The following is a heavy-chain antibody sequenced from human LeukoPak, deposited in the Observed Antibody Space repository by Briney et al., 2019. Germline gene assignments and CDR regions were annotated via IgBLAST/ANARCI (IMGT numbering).Heavy chain of an antibody. J-gene: IGHJ6*03. V-gene: IGHV3-21*01. CDR1: GFTFSSYS. CDR3: ARDVLWFGEPSLEMDV. Sequence: PGGSLRLSCAASGFTFSSYSMNWVRQDPGKGLEWVSSISSSSSYIYYADSVKGRFTISRDNAKNSLYLQMNSLRAEDTAVYYCARDVLWFGEPSLEMDVWGKGTTVT. D-gene: IGHD3-10*01. CDR2: ISSSSSYI.